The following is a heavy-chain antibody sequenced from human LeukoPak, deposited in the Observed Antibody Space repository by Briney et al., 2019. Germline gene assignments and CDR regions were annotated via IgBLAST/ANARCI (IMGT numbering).Heavy chain of an antibody. Sequence: PGGSLRLSCAASGFPVSSNYMSWVRQAPGKGLEWVSVIYSGGSTYYADSVKGRFTISRDNSKNTLYLQMNSLRAEDTAVYYCASVRDPSYCSGTSCYYDYWGQGTLVTVSS. D-gene: IGHD2-2*01. V-gene: IGHV3-66*02. CDR3: ASVRDPSYCSGTSCYYDY. J-gene: IGHJ4*02. CDR2: IYSGGST. CDR1: GFPVSSNY.